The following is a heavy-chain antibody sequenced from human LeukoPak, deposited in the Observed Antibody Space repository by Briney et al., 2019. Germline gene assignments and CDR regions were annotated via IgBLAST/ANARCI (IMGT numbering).Heavy chain of an antibody. Sequence: GGSLSLSCAASGFTFSSYSMNWVRQAPGKGLEWVSSISSSSSYIYYADSVKGRFTISRDNAKNSLYLQMNSLRAEDTAVYYCARDKGYCSSTSCYAGGYWGQGTLVTVSS. V-gene: IGHV3-21*01. D-gene: IGHD2-2*01. CDR1: GFTFSSYS. CDR2: ISSSSSYI. CDR3: ARDKGYCSSTSCYAGGY. J-gene: IGHJ4*02.